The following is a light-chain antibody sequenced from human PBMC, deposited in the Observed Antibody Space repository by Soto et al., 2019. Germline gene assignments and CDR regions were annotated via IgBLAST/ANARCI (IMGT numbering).Light chain of an antibody. V-gene: IGLV2-11*01. J-gene: IGLJ1*01. CDR2: DVN. CDR3: CSNAGSYTYV. CDR1: SSDAGGYNF. Sequence: QSALTQPRSVSGSPGQSVTISCTGTSSDAGGYNFVSWYQQHPGKAPKLMIYDVNKRPSGVPDRFSGSKSGNTASLTISGLQAEDEAAYYCCSNAGSYTYVFGTGTKLTVL.